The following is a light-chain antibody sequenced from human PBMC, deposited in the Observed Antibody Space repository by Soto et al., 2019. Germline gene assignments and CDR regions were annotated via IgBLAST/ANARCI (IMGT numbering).Light chain of an antibody. CDR1: QSISNY. J-gene: IGKJ4*01. CDR2: AAS. Sequence: DMEMTQPPSSLSASVGDRVTITCRASQSISNYLNWYQHKPGKVPKLLIYAASSLQSGVPTRFSGSGSGTDFTLTINSLQPEDFATYYCQQSYGTPLTFGGGTKIEI. V-gene: IGKV1-39*01. CDR3: QQSYGTPLT.